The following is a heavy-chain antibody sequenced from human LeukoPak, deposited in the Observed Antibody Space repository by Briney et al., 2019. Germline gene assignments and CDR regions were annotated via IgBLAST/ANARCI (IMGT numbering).Heavy chain of an antibody. D-gene: IGHD1-26*01. CDR1: GCTFTSYY. J-gene: IGHJ4*02. Sequence: ASVKVSCKASGCTFTSYYMHWVRQAPGQGPEWMGIINPSGGSTSYAQKFQGRVTMTRDTSTSTVYMELSSLRSEDTAVYYCARVVGATQLAFDYWGQGTLVTVSS. V-gene: IGHV1-46*01. CDR3: ARVVGATQLAFDY. CDR2: INPSGGST.